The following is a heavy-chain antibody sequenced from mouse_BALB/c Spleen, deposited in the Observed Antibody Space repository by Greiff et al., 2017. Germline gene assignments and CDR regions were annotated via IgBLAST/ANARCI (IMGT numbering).Heavy chain of an antibody. CDR1: GYTFTSYV. Sequence: EVQVVESGPELVKPGASVKMSCKASGYTFTSYVMHWVKQKPGQGLEWIGYINPYNDGTKYNDKFKGKATLTSDKSSSTAYMELSSLTSEDSAVYYCARWGLRVGFDDWGQGTTLTVSS. V-gene: IGHV1-14*01. J-gene: IGHJ2*01. CDR2: INPYNDGT. D-gene: IGHD2-13*01. CDR3: ARWGLRVGFDD.